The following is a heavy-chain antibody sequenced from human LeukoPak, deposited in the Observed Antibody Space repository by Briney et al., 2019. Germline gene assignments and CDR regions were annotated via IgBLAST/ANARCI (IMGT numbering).Heavy chain of an antibody. CDR2: IYYSGST. V-gene: IGHV4-39*01. CDR1: GGSISSSSYY. Sequence: SETLSLTCTVSGGSISSSSYYWGWIRQPPGKGLEWIGSIYYSGSTYYNPSLKSRVAISVDTSKNQFSLKLSSVTAADTAVYYCARLAGIGQFDYWGQGTLVTVSS. J-gene: IGHJ4*02. CDR3: ARLAGIGQFDY. D-gene: IGHD6-19*01.